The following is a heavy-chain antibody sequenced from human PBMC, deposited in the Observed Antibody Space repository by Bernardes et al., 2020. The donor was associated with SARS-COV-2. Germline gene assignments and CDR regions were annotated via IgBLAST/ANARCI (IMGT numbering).Heavy chain of an antibody. Sequence: GGSLRLSCESSTFSLSNSWMAWVRQAPGKGLEWVANIKQDGTDIQYLDSVKGRFTISRDNAKNSLFLQMSSLRAEDTAVYYCARDVVGKEDFWGQGTLVTVSS. J-gene: IGHJ4*02. D-gene: IGHD2-15*01. CDR1: TFSLSNSW. CDR3: ARDVVGKEDF. CDR2: IKQDGTDI. V-gene: IGHV3-7*01.